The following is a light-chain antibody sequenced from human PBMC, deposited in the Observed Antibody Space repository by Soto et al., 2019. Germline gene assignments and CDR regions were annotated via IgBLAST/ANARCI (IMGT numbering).Light chain of an antibody. CDR3: QQYGSSPQT. J-gene: IGKJ1*01. CDR1: QSISDT. V-gene: IGKV3-15*01. Sequence: EIVMTQSPATLSVSPGGRATLSCRASQSISDTLAWYQQKPGQAPRLLIYGASTRATGIPARFSGSGSGTEFTLTISSLQSEDFAVYYCQQYGSSPQTFGQGTKVDIK. CDR2: GAS.